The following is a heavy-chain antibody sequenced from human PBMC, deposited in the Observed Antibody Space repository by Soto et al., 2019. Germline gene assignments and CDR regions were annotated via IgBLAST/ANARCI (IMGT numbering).Heavy chain of an antibody. V-gene: IGHV3-74*01. Sequence: EVQLVESGGGLVQPGGSLRLSCAASGFTFSSYWMHWVRQAPGKGLVWVSGINGDGSTATYADSVKGRFIISRDNAKNMLYLQMNSLTAEDTAVYYGARPRNDGSGTPFDHWGQGTLVTVSS. CDR2: INGDGSTA. J-gene: IGHJ4*02. CDR3: ARPRNDGSGTPFDH. CDR1: GFTFSSYW. D-gene: IGHD3-22*01.